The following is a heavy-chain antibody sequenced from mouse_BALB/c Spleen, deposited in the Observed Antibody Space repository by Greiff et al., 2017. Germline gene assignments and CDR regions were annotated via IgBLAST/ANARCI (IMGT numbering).Heavy chain of an antibody. CDR2: IFPGDGST. CDR3: ARENAWFAY. V-gene: IGHV1S56*01. J-gene: IGHJ3*01. Sequence: QVQLQQSGAELVKPGASVKLSCKASGYTFTSYDINWVRQRPEQGLGWIGWIFPGDGSTKYNEKFKGKATLTTDKSSSTAYMQLSRLTSEDSAVYFCARENAWFAYWGQGTLVTVSA. CDR1: GYTFTSYD.